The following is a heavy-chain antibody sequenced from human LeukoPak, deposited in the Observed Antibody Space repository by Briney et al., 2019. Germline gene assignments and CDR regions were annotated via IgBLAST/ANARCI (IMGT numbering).Heavy chain of an antibody. V-gene: IGHV1-2*02. J-gene: IGHJ6*03. CDR1: GYTFTNYD. D-gene: IGHD2-2*01. Sequence: ASVKVSCKASGYTFTNYDINWVRQATGQGLEWMGWMNPNSGGTNYAQKFQGRVTMTRDTSISTAYMELSRLRSDDTAVYYCARVGGYCSSTSCSLYYYYMDVWGKGTTVTVSS. CDR2: MNPNSGGT. CDR3: ARVGGYCSSTSCSLYYYYMDV.